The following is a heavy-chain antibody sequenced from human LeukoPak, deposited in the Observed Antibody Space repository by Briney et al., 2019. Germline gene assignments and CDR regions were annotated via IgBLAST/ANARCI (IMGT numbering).Heavy chain of an antibody. D-gene: IGHD2-21*02. Sequence: SETLSLTCTVSGGSISSYYWSWIRQPPGKGLEWIGYIYSSGSTNYNPSLKSRVTISVDTSKNQFSLKLSSVTAADTAVYYCARQDGDWVYYFDYWGQGTLVTVFS. V-gene: IGHV4-4*09. CDR2: IYSSGST. J-gene: IGHJ4*02. CDR3: ARQDGDWVYYFDY. CDR1: GGSISSYY.